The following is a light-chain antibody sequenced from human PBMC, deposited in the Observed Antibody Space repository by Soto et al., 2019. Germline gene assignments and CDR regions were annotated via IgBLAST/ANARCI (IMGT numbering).Light chain of an antibody. V-gene: IGKV1-6*02. CDR3: LQDYNYPRT. J-gene: IGKJ1*01. CDR1: QGIRKD. Sequence: AIQMTQSPSSLSASAGDRVTMTWRASQGIRKDLAWNQQKPGKAPKLLIFATSSLQSGVPSRFSGSGSGRDFTLTISSLQPEDFATYYCLQDYNYPRTFGQGTKVEIK. CDR2: ATS.